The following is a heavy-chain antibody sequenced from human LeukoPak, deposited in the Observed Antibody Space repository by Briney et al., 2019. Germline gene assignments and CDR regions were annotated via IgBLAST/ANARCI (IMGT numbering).Heavy chain of an antibody. Sequence: SETPSLTCAVSGFSISNGFFWGWIRRPPGKGLEWIGTIHYPESTYYNPSLNSRLTISLYASKNHFSLKLSSVTAADTAQYYCARGRGRQVGSRWHPDTHHDYWGQGILVTVSS. V-gene: IGHV4-38-2*01. CDR2: IHYPEST. D-gene: IGHD3-10*01. CDR3: ARGRGRQVGSRWHPDTHHDY. J-gene: IGHJ4*02. CDR1: GFSISNGFF.